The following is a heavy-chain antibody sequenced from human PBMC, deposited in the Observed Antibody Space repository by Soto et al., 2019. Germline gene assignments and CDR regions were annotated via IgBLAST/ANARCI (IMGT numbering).Heavy chain of an antibody. Sequence: KPSETLSRTCAVYTESFSHYYWNWIRQAPGTGPEWIGMVGPAGTTSYNPSLRSRVNIVVDKSKNQVFLRLNSVTAADSAMHYCARGLVSGWPNHLSGLDVWGQATTVTVSS. CDR1: TESFSHYY. J-gene: IGHJ6*02. D-gene: IGHD6-19*01. CDR3: ARGLVSGWPNHLSGLDV. CDR2: VGPAGTT. V-gene: IGHV4-34*01.